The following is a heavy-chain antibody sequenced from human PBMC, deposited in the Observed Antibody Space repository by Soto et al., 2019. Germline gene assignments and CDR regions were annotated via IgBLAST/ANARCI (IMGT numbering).Heavy chain of an antibody. CDR3: ASLYYYDSSGYYGMDV. J-gene: IGHJ6*02. CDR1: RYTFTSYY. V-gene: IGHV1-46*01. Sequence: ASVKVSCKASRYTFTSYYMHWVRQAPGQGLEWMGIINPSGGSTSYAQKFQGRVTMTRGTSTSTVYMELSSLRSEDTAVYYCASLYYYDSSGYYGMDVWGQGTTVTVSS. D-gene: IGHD3-22*01. CDR2: INPSGGST.